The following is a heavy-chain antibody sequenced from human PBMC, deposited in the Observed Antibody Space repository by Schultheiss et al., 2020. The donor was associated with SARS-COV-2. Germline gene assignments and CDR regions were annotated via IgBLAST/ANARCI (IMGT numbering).Heavy chain of an antibody. D-gene: IGHD6-19*01. Sequence: SQTLSLTCTVSGGSISSYYWSWIRQHPGKGLEWIGYIYYSGSTYYNPSLKSRVTISVDTSKNQFSLKLSSVTAADTAVYYCARHWRSSGWTTEYYFDYWGQGTLVTVSS. CDR1: GGSISSYY. V-gene: IGHV4-31*03. J-gene: IGHJ4*02. CDR3: ARHWRSSGWTTEYYFDY. CDR2: IYYSGST.